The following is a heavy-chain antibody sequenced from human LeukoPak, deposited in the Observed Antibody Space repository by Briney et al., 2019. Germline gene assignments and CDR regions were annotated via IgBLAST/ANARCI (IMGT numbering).Heavy chain of an antibody. Sequence: SETLSLTCTVSGGSISSYYWSWIRQPPGKGLEWIGYIYYSGNTNYNPSLKSRVSIPIDTSKNQFSLQLSSVTAADTAVYYCARDRDSSGLRDFDLWGRGTLVTVSA. D-gene: IGHD3-22*01. CDR3: ARDRDSSGLRDFDL. V-gene: IGHV4-59*01. CDR1: GGSISSYY. J-gene: IGHJ2*01. CDR2: IYYSGNT.